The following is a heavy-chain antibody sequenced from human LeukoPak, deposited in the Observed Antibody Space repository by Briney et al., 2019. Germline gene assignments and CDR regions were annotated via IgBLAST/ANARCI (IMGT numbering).Heavy chain of an antibody. Sequence: SETLSLTCTVSGGSFSSSSYCWGWIRQPPGKGLEWIGSIYYSGSTYYNPSRKSRVTISVDTSKNQFSLKLSSVTAADTAVYYCARYDKRWYQNWGQGTLVTVSS. CDR1: GGSFSSSSYC. V-gene: IGHV4-39*07. D-gene: IGHD2-15*01. CDR2: IYYSGST. J-gene: IGHJ4*02. CDR3: ARYDKRWYQN.